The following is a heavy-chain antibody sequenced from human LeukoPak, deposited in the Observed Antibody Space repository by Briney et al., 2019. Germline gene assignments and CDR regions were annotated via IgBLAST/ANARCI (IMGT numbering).Heavy chain of an antibody. CDR1: GGSFSGYY. CDR3: ARVFDSSGYYYVGVDAFDI. CDR2: INHSGST. D-gene: IGHD3-22*01. J-gene: IGHJ3*02. V-gene: IGHV4-34*09. Sequence: PSETLSLTCAVYGGSFSGYYWSWIRQPPGKGLEWIGEINHSGSTNYNPSLKSRVTISVDTSKNQFSLKLSSVTAADTAVYYCARVFDSSGYYYVGVDAFDIWGQGTMVTVSS.